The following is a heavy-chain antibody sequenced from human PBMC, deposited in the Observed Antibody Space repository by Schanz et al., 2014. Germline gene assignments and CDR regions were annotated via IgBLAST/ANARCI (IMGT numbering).Heavy chain of an antibody. J-gene: IGHJ6*03. CDR2: ISHDGHHD. CDR3: ARPSDSSWYMDV. Sequence: HLEESGGGVVQPGRSLRLSCAASGFTFHTYDMHWVRQAPGKGLEWVAQISHDGHHDFYADSVKGRFTVSRDNNWKTLSLQMNSLRAEDTAVYYCARPSDSSWYMDVWGKGTTVTVSS. V-gene: IGHV3-30-3*01. CDR1: GFTFHTYD. D-gene: IGHD2-21*02.